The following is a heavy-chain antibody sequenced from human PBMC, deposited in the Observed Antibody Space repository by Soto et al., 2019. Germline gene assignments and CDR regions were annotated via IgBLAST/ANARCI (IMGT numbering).Heavy chain of an antibody. Sequence: GGSLRLSCAASGFTFSGCAMHWVRQASGKGLEWVGRIRSKANSYATAYAASVKGRFTISRDDSKNTAYLQMNSLKTEDTAVYYCTRQNVDTAMVIISWGQGALVTVSS. CDR2: IRSKANSYAT. J-gene: IGHJ5*02. CDR3: TRQNVDTAMVIIS. CDR1: GFTFSGCA. D-gene: IGHD5-18*01. V-gene: IGHV3-73*01.